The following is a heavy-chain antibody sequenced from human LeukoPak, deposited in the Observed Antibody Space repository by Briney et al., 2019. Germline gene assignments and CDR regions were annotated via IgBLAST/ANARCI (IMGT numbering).Heavy chain of an antibody. V-gene: IGHV7-4-1*02. Sequence: ASVKVSCKASGYTFTSYAMNWVRQAPGQGLEWMGWINTNTGNPTYAQGFTGRFVFSLDTSVSTACLQISSLEAEDTGVYYCAREVAPGGFDYWGQGTLVTVSS. CDR1: GYTFTSYA. CDR3: AREVAPGGFDY. D-gene: IGHD4-23*01. J-gene: IGHJ4*02. CDR2: INTNTGNP.